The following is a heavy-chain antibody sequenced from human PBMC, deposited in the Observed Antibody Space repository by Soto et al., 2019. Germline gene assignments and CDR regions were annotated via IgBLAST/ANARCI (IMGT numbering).Heavy chain of an antibody. CDR2: ISAYNGNT. CDR3: ARYCSSTSCPRDYEYYYMAV. J-gene: IGHJ6*03. CDR1: GYTFTSYG. V-gene: IGHV1-18*01. D-gene: IGHD2-2*01. Sequence: ASVKVSCKASGYTFTSYGISWVRQAPGQGLEWMGWISAYNGNTNYAQKLQVSVTMTTDTSTSTAYMELRSPRSDDTAVYYCARYCSSTSCPRDYEYYYMAVWGKGTTVTVS.